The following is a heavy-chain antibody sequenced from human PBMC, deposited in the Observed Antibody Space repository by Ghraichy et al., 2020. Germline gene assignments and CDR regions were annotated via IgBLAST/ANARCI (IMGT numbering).Heavy chain of an antibody. CDR2: ISSGSDSI. V-gene: IGHV3-48*02. Sequence: GGSLRLSCAASGFSFSSYSMNWVRQAPGKGPEWLSYISSGSDSIYYADSVKGRFTVSRDNAKSSLYLQMNSLRDDDTAIYFCVRENHLLRDYWGRGTLVTVSS. D-gene: IGHD2-2*01. CDR1: GFSFSSYS. CDR3: VRENHLLRDY. J-gene: IGHJ4*02.